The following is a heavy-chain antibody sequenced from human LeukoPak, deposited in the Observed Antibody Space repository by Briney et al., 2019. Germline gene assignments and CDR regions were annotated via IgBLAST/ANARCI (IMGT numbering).Heavy chain of an antibody. D-gene: IGHD6-13*01. V-gene: IGHV1-69*06. Sequence: SVKVSCKASGGTFSSYAISWARQAPGQGLEWMGGIIPIFGTANYAQKFQGRVTITADKSTSTAYMELSSLRSEDTAVYYCARVGYSSSWYWDWFDPWGQGTLVTVSS. CDR1: GGTFSSYA. J-gene: IGHJ5*02. CDR2: IIPIFGTA. CDR3: ARVGYSSSWYWDWFDP.